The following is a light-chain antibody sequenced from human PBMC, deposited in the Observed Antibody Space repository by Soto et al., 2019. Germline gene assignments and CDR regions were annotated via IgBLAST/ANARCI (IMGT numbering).Light chain of an antibody. CDR2: EVS. V-gene: IGLV2-14*01. J-gene: IGLJ1*01. CDR1: SSDVGGYNY. Sequence: ALTQPASVSGSPGQSITISCTGTSSDVGGYNYVSWYQQHPGKAPKLMIYEVSNRPSGVSNRFSGSKSGNTASLTISGLQAEDEADYYCSSYAGSSNVFGTGTKVTVL. CDR3: SSYAGSSNV.